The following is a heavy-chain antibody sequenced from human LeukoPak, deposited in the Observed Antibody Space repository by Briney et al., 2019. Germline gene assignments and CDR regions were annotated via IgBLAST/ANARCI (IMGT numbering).Heavy chain of an antibody. D-gene: IGHD2-21*01. CDR1: ALSFGNYW. CDR3: AAGDSFDY. J-gene: IGHJ4*02. CDR2: INQDANER. Sequence: GGSLRLSRAVSALSFGNYWMSWHRPAPGQGLEWVANINQDANERYYVDSVKGRYTISRDNAKNSLYLQLNSLRAEDTAVYYCAAGDSFDYWGQGALVTVSS. V-gene: IGHV3-7*01.